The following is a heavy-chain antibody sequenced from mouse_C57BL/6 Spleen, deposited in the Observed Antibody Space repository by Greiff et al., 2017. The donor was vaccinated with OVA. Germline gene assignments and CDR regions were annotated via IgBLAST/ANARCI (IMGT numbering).Heavy chain of an antibody. CDR1: GYTFTSYW. CDR2: IYPGSGST. Sequence: QVQLQQPGAELVKPGASVKMSCKASGYTFTSYWITWVKQRPGQGLEWIGDIYPGSGSTNYNEKFKSKATLTVDTSSSTAYMQLSSLTSEDSAVYYCARCPYDYDEYYAMDYWGQGTSVTVSS. V-gene: IGHV1-55*01. CDR3: ARCPYDYDEYYAMDY. J-gene: IGHJ4*01. D-gene: IGHD2-4*01.